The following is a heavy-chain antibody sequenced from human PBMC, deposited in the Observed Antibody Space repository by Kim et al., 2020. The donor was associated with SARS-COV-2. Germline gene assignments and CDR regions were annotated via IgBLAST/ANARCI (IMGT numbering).Heavy chain of an antibody. Sequence: SETLSLTCAVSGGSISSSTYYWGWVRQPPGEGLEWVGSIYYSGNTYYNPSLRSRVAISVDTSTNHFSLKLTSVTAADTAGYYCTNHEYYDA. V-gene: IGHV4-39*01. CDR3: TNHEYYDA. CDR2: IYYSGNT. D-gene: IGHD2-8*01. J-gene: IGHJ3*01. CDR1: GGSISSSTYY.